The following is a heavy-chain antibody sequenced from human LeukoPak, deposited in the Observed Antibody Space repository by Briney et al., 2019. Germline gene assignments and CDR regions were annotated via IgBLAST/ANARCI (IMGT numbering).Heavy chain of an antibody. J-gene: IGHJ6*02. D-gene: IGHD2-2*02. V-gene: IGHV4-39*07. CDR2: INYSGST. Sequence: PSETLSLTCTVSGGSISSSGYYWGWIRQPPGRGLEWIGSINYSGSTFYNPSLKSRVTISVDTSKNQFSLKLSSVTAADTAVYYCARSIALYYHLVWGQGTTVTVSS. CDR1: GGSISSSGYY. CDR3: ARSIALYYHLV.